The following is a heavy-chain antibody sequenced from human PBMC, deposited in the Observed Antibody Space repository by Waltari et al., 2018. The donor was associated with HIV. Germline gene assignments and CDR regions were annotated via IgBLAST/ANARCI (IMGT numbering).Heavy chain of an antibody. V-gene: IGHV4-34*01. CDR1: GGSFSGYY. J-gene: IGHJ5*02. CDR2: INHSGSN. CDR3: ARGPSLADFGVVGTNWFDP. D-gene: IGHD3-3*01. Sequence: QVQLQQWGAGLLKPSETLSLTCAVYGGSFSGYYWSWIRQPPGTGREWIGEINHSGSNNYNPSPKSRVTISVDTSKNQFSLKLSSVTAADTAVYYCARGPSLADFGVVGTNWFDPWGQGTLVTVSS.